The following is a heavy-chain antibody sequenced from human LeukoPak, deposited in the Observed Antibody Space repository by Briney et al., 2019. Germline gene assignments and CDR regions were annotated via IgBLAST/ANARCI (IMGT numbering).Heavy chain of an antibody. Sequence: SETLSLTCTVSGGSICSYYWSWIRQPPGKGLEWIGYIYYSGSTNYNPSLKSRVTISVDTSKNQFSLKLSSVTAADTAVYYCARDIDGEDWFDPWGQGTLVTVSS. CDR2: IYYSGST. J-gene: IGHJ5*02. CDR3: ARDIDGEDWFDP. D-gene: IGHD4-17*01. V-gene: IGHV4-59*01. CDR1: GGSICSYY.